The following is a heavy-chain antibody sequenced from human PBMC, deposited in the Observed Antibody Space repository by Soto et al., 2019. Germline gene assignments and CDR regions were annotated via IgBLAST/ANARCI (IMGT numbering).Heavy chain of an antibody. CDR2: ISGSGGST. V-gene: IGHV3-23*01. CDR3: AKAVVEVVVPAACDY. Sequence: GGSLRLSCAASGFTFSSYAMSWVRQAPGKGLEWVSAISGSGGSTYYADSVKGRFTISRDNSKNTLYLQMNSLRAEDTAVYYCAKAVVEVVVPAACDYWGQGTLVTVSS. CDR1: GFTFSSYA. J-gene: IGHJ4*02. D-gene: IGHD2-2*01.